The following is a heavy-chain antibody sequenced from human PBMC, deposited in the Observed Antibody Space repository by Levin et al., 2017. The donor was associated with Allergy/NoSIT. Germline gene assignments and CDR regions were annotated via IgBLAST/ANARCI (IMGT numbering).Heavy chain of an antibody. Sequence: KTGGSLRLSCAASGFTFSNAWMSRVRQAPGKGLEWVGRIKSKTDGGTTDYAAPVKGRFTISRDDSKNTLYLQMNSLKTEDTAVYYCTTDRLLWFGELLSYWGQGTLVTVSS. CDR2: IKSKTDGGTT. CDR3: TTDRLLWFGELLSY. V-gene: IGHV3-15*01. J-gene: IGHJ4*02. D-gene: IGHD3-10*01. CDR1: GFTFSNAW.